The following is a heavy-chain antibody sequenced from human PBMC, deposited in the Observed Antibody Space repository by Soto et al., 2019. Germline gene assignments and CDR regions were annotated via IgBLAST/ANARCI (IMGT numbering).Heavy chain of an antibody. J-gene: IGHJ6*02. V-gene: IGHV5-51*01. CDR3: AGGGVRGVITRTRDYYGMDV. D-gene: IGHD3-10*01. CDR1: GYSFTSYW. CDR2: IYPGDSDT. Sequence: EVQLVQSGAEVKKPGESLKISCKGSGYSFTSYWIGWVRQMPGEGLEWMGIIYPGDSDTRYSPSFQGQVTTSADKSISTAYLKWSSLRASDTAMYYCAGGGVRGVITRTRDYYGMDVWGQGTTVTVSS.